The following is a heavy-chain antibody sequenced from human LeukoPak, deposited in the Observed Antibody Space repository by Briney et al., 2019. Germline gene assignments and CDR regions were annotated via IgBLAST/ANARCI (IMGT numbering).Heavy chain of an antibody. J-gene: IGHJ2*01. CDR1: GFTFSNYG. D-gene: IGHD2/OR15-2a*01. CDR2: IWSGGSKT. V-gene: IGHV3-33*01. CDR3: ARDADTTAFYWYFDL. Sequence: GGSLRLSCAASGFTFSNYGMHWVRQAPGKGLELVALIWSGGSKTSYADSVKGRFTISRDISSNTVYLQMNSLRPEDTALYYCARDADTTAFYWYFDLWGRGTLVTVSS.